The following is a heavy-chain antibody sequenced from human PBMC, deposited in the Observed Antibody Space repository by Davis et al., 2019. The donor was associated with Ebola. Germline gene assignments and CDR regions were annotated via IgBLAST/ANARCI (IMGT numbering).Heavy chain of an antibody. CDR3: ARGDQFDP. J-gene: IGHJ5*02. Sequence: AASVKVSCKASGYTFTNYAIHWVRQAPGQGLEWMGWINTNTGNPTYAQGFTGRFVFSLDTSVTTAFLHISSLQSEDTAVYYCARGDQFDPWGQGTLVIVSS. CDR1: GYTFTNYA. CDR2: INTNTGNP. D-gene: IGHD2-21*02. V-gene: IGHV7-4-1*02.